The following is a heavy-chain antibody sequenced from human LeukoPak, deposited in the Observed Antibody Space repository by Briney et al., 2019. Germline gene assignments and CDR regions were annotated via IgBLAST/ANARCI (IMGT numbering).Heavy chain of an antibody. CDR1: CGSISGYY. Sequence: SETLSLTCTVSCGSISGYYWTWLAQPPGKGLEWIGYIHYSGSTNSHPSLKSRVTLSVDTSKQQFSLKLRSVTAADTAVYYCARGLLVGNTGYYFDYWGQGTLVTVSS. V-gene: IGHV4-59*01. J-gene: IGHJ4*02. D-gene: IGHD1-26*01. CDR2: IHYSGST. CDR3: ARGLLVGNTGYYFDY.